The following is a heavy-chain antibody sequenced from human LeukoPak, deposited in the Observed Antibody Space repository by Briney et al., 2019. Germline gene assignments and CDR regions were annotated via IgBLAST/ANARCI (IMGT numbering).Heavy chain of an antibody. CDR1: GGSISSYY. Sequence: SETLSLTCTVSGGSISSYYWSWIRQPPGKGLEWIGEINHSGSTNYNPSLKSRVTISVDTSKNQFSLKLSSVTAADTAVYYCARGRFWSGYYSRPYFDYWGQGTLVTVSS. V-gene: IGHV4-34*01. J-gene: IGHJ4*02. CDR3: ARGRFWSGYYSRPYFDY. D-gene: IGHD3-3*01. CDR2: INHSGST.